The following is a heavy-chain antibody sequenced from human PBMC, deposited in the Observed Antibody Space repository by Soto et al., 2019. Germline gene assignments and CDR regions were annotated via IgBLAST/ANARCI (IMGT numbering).Heavy chain of an antibody. D-gene: IGHD2-15*01. CDR2: MNPNSGNT. CDR1: GYTFTSYD. Sequence: ASVKVSCKASGYTFTSYDINWVRQATEQGLEWMGWMNPNSGNTGYAQKFQGRVTMTRNTSISTAYMELSSLRSEDTAVYYCARYVCSGGSCYSGDFDIWGQGTMVTVS. V-gene: IGHV1-8*01. J-gene: IGHJ3*02. CDR3: ARYVCSGGSCYSGDFDI.